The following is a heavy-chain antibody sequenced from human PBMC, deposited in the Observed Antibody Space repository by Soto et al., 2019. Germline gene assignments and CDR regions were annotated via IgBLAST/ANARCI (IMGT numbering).Heavy chain of an antibody. CDR1: GFTFSTSA. Sequence: SLRVSCKASGFTFSTSAVQWVRQARGQRLQWIGCIFVRSGCRKYAQKFQERVTITRDMCTSTVYMEVGSLRSEDTAVYYCAADLGAVAGCGPHYYYYVDVWG. V-gene: IGHV1-58*01. CDR2: IFVRSGCR. CDR3: AADLGAVAGCGPHYYYYVDV. J-gene: IGHJ6*03. D-gene: IGHD6-19*01.